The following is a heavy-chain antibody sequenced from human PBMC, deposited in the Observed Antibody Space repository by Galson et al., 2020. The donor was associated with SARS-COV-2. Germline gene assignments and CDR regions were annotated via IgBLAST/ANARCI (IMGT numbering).Heavy chain of an antibody. CDR2: IYHSGRT. D-gene: IGHD2-8*01. Sequence: SETLSLTCAVSGGSISSSNWWSWVHQPPGKGLEWIGEIYHSGRTNYNPSLKSRVTISVDKSKNQFSLKLSSVTAADTAVYYCARRDRDIVVMVCDYGMDVWGQGTTVTVSS. J-gene: IGHJ6*02. V-gene: IGHV4-4*02. CDR3: ARRDRDIVVMVCDYGMDV. CDR1: GGSISSSNW.